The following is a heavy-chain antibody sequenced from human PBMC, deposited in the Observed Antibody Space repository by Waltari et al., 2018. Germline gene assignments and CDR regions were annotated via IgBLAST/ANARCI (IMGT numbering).Heavy chain of an antibody. CDR2: IWYDGSNK. CDR1: GFTFSSYG. Sequence: QVQLVESGGGVVQPGRSLRLSCAASGFTFSSYGMHWVRQAPGKGLEWVAVIWYDGSNKYYADSVKGRFTISRDNSKNTLYLQMNSLRAEDTAMYYCAKGGGYYGSAQGGDYWGQGTLVTVSS. J-gene: IGHJ4*02. D-gene: IGHD3-10*01. V-gene: IGHV3-30*18. CDR3: AKGGGYYGSAQGGDY.